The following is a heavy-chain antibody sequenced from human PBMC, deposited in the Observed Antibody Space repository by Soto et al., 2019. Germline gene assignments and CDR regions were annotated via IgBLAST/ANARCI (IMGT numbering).Heavy chain of an antibody. D-gene: IGHD3-10*01. CDR2: IYYSGST. CDR1: GGSISSYY. CDR3: ARVVLGGMVRINYYYMDV. Sequence: SETLSLTCTVSGGSISSYYWSWIRQPPGKGLEWIGYIYYSGSTNYNPSLKSRVTISVDTSKNQFSLKLSSVTAADTAVYYCARVVLGGMVRINYYYMDVWGKGTTVTVSS. J-gene: IGHJ6*03. V-gene: IGHV4-59*01.